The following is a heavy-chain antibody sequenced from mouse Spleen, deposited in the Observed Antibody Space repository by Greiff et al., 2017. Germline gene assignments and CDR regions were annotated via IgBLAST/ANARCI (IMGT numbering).Heavy chain of an antibody. V-gene: IGHV5-9*04. CDR3: AGGYLYAMDY. CDR1: GFTFSSYA. CDR2: ISSGGGNT. Sequence: EVKLVESGGGLVKRGGSLKLSCAASGFTFSSYAMSWVRQTPEKRLEWVATISSGGGNTYYPDSVKGRFTISRDNAKNTLYLQMSSLKSEDTAMYYCAGGYLYAMDYWGQGTSVTVSS. D-gene: IGHD2-2*01. J-gene: IGHJ4*01.